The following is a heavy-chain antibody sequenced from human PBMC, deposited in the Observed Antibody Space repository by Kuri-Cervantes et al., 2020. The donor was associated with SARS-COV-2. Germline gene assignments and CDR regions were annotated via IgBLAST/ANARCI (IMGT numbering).Heavy chain of an antibody. CDR1: AGSMSSSSHY. J-gene: IGHJ6*04. Sequence: SETLSLTCSVSAGSMSSSSHYWGWIRQSPEKGLEWIGSIYYSGSTYYNPSLKSRVTISVDTSKNQFSLKLSSVTAADTAVYYCARPGGFLDVWGKGTTVTVSS. CDR2: IYYSGST. D-gene: IGHD4-23*01. V-gene: IGHV4-39*07. CDR3: ARPGGFLDV.